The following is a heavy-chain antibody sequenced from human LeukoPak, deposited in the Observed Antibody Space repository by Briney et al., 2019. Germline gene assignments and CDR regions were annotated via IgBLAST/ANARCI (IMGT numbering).Heavy chain of an antibody. J-gene: IGHJ4*02. CDR2: ISAYNGNT. D-gene: IGHD6-19*01. Sequence: GASVKVSCKASGYTFTSYGISWVRQAPGQGLEWMGWISAYNGNTNYAQKLQGRVTMTTDTSTSTAYMELRSLRSDDTAVYYCARDEMLRVLAVAVSFDYWGQGTLVTVSS. CDR3: ARDEMLRVLAVAVSFDY. CDR1: GYTFTSYG. V-gene: IGHV1-18*01.